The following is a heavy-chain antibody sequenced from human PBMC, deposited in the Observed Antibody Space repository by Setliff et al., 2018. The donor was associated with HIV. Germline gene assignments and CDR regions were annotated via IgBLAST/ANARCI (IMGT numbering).Heavy chain of an antibody. CDR1: GGSIDGASYY. CDR2: VETIGST. V-gene: IGHV4-61*09. J-gene: IGHJ4*02. D-gene: IGHD4-17*01. Sequence: SETLSLTCTVFGGSIDGASYYWTWIRQPAGKGLEWIGHVETIGSTNYNPSLRGRVTISRDTSKNQFSLKMTSVTATDTAVYFCARVTSAFFFLGTFDSWGPGTLVTVSS. CDR3: ARVTSAFFFLGTFDS.